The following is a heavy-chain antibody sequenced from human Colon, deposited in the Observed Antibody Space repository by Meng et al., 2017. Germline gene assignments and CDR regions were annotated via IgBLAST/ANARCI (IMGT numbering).Heavy chain of an antibody. CDR3: ARGASDYDFDY. CDR2: IYYSGST. Sequence: GKLQWQGPGLVRFEEALPSSCPCAGVAVSSGSDYWSWIRQPPGKGLEWIGYIYYSGSTNYNPSLKSRVTISVDTSKNQFSLKLSSETAADTAVYYCARGASDYDFDYWGQGTLVTVSS. V-gene: IGHV4-61*01. D-gene: IGHD3-22*01. CDR1: GVAVSSGSDY. J-gene: IGHJ4*02.